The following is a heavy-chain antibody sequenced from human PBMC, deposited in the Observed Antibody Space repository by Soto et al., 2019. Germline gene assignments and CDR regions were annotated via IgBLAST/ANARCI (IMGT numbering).Heavy chain of an antibody. CDR2: IIPMFGRA. V-gene: IGHV1-69*01. CDR1: GGTFSSHG. D-gene: IGHD2-21*01. CDR3: ARSVGVTTSSYRVS. J-gene: IGHJ5*02. Sequence: QVHLVQSGAEVKKPGSSVKVSCKASGGTFSSHGISWVRQVPGQGLEWMGGIIPMFGRATSTQNFPGRLTITADASTSTAYIELSSLTSEGTAVYFSARSVGVTTSSYRVSWGQGTLVTVSS.